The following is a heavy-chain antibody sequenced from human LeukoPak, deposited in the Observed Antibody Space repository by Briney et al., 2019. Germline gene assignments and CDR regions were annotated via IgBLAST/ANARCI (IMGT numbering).Heavy chain of an antibody. J-gene: IGHJ6*02. CDR3: ARDLAAAGLGTGMDV. Sequence: PGGSLILSCAASGFTVSSNYIHWVRHARGNLLEWVSITYTDGNTYYVDSVKGRFTISRDNSKNTLNLQMNSLTAEDTAVYYCARDLAAAGLGTGMDVWGQGTTVTVSS. V-gene: IGHV3-53*01. CDR1: GFTVSSNY. CDR2: TYTDGNT. D-gene: IGHD6-13*01.